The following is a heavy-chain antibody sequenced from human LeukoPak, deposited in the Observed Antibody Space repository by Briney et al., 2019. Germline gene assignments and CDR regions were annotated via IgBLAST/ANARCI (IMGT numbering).Heavy chain of an antibody. CDR1: GFTFSSYG. CDR2: ISYDGSNK. D-gene: IGHD2-15*01. CDR3: AKDRLHCSGGSCYFFDY. Sequence: GGSLRLSCAAPGFTFSSYGMHWVRQAPGKGLEWVAVISYDGSNKYYADSVKGRFTISRDNSKNTLYLQMNSLRAEDTAVYYCAKDRLHCSGGSCYFFDYWGQGTLVTVSS. V-gene: IGHV3-30*18. J-gene: IGHJ4*02.